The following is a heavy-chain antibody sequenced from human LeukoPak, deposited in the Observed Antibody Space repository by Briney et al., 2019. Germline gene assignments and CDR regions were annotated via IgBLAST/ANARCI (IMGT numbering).Heavy chain of an antibody. V-gene: IGHV3-64D*09. CDR2: ISNNGGST. J-gene: IGHJ4*02. CDR1: GFTFSTYA. CDR3: VKALGQWLVYYFDY. D-gene: IGHD6-19*01. Sequence: GGSLRLSCSASGFTFSTYAMHWVRQAPGKGLEYVSAISNNGGSTYYADSVKGRFTISRYNSKNTLYLQMSSLRTEDTAVYYCVKALGQWLVYYFDYWGQGTLVTVSS.